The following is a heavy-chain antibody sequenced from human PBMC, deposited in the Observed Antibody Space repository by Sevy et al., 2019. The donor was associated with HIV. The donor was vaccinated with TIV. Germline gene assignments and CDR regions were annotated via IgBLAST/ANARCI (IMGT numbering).Heavy chain of an antibody. D-gene: IGHD2-21*02. CDR1: GAFISNNDW. CDR3: AREGTATSFDY. V-gene: IGHV4-4*02. CDR2: IHSDGRT. J-gene: IGHJ4*02. Sequence: SETLSLTCAVSGAFISNNDWWSWVRQPPGQGLEWIGEIHSDGRTNSNPSLKSRVTISIDKSKNQFSLNLTSVTAADTAVYYCAREGTATSFDYWDQGTLFTVSS.